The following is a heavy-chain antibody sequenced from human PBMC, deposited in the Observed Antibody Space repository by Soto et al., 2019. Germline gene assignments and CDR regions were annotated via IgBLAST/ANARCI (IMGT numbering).Heavy chain of an antibody. J-gene: IGHJ5*02. CDR2: ISYDGSNK. Sequence: QVQLVESGGGVVQPGRSLRLSCAASGFTFSTFTMHWVRQAPGKGLEWVAVISYDGSNKYYAESMKGRFTISRDNSKNTLYLQMNSLRDEDTAVYYCARGLAVAGNWWFDPWGQGTLVTVSS. V-gene: IGHV3-30-3*01. CDR3: ARGLAVAGNWWFDP. D-gene: IGHD6-19*01. CDR1: GFTFSTFT.